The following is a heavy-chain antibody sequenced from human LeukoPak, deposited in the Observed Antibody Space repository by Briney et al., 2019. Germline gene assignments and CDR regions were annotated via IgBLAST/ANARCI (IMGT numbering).Heavy chain of an antibody. D-gene: IGHD2-8*02. J-gene: IGHJ6*03. CDR1: GFTFSSYG. CDR3: AKASGGRYYYYMDV. CDR2: IRYDGSNK. Sequence: PGGSLRLSCAASGFTFSSYGMHWVRQAPGKGLEWVAFIRYDGSNKYYADSVKGRFTISRDNSKNTLYLQINSLRAEDTAVYYCAKASGGRYYYYMDVWGKGTTVTISS. V-gene: IGHV3-30*02.